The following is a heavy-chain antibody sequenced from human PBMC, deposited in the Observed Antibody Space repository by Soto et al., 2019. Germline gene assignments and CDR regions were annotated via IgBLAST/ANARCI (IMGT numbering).Heavy chain of an antibody. CDR2: ISSSGSTI. D-gene: IGHD3-10*01. V-gene: IGHV3-48*03. CDR1: GFTFSSYE. Sequence: EVQLVESGGGLVQPGGSLRLSCAASGFTFSSYEMNWVRQAPGKGLEWVSYISSSGSTIYYADSVKGRFTISRDNAKHSLYLQMNSLRAEDTAVYYCARGSRITMVRGVIPYNWFDPWGQGTLVTVSS. CDR3: ARGSRITMVRGVIPYNWFDP. J-gene: IGHJ5*02.